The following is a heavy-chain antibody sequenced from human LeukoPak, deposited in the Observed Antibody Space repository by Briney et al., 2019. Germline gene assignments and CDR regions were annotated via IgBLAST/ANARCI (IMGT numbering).Heavy chain of an antibody. J-gene: IGHJ4*02. CDR2: IYYSGST. CDR3: ARCTSTSCYNFDY. V-gene: IGHV4-59*08. Sequence: SETLSLTCTVSGGSISSYYWSWIRQPPGKGLEWIGYIYYSGSTNYNPSLKSRVTTSLDTSKNQFSLKLNSVTAADTAVYYCARCTSTSCYNFDYWGQGSLVTVSS. CDR1: GGSISSYY. D-gene: IGHD2-2*02.